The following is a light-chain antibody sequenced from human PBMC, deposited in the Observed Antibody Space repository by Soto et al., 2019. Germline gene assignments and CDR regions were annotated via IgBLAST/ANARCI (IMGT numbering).Light chain of an antibody. J-gene: IGLJ1*01. CDR1: NSNIGAGYD. Sequence: QAVVTQPPSVSGAPGQRVTISCTGSNSNIGAGYDVHWYQQLPGTAPKLLIYGNSNRPSGVPDRFSGSKSGTSASLAIIGLQAEDEADYYCQSYDSSLSGYVFGIGTKLTVL. V-gene: IGLV1-40*01. CDR2: GNS. CDR3: QSYDSSLSGYV.